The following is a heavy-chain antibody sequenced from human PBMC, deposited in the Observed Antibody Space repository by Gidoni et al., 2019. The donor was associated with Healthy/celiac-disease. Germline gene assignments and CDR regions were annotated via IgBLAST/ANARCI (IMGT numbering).Heavy chain of an antibody. Sequence: EVQLVESGGGLIQPGGSLRLSCAASGFTVSSNYMSWVRQAPGKGLEWVSVIYSGGSTYYADSVKGRFTISRDNFKNTLYLQMNSLRAEDTAVYYCARSGDSSSPVGYYGMDVWGQGTTVTVSS. J-gene: IGHJ6*02. CDR2: IYSGGST. CDR1: GFTVSSNY. D-gene: IGHD6-6*01. V-gene: IGHV3-53*01. CDR3: ARSGDSSSPVGYYGMDV.